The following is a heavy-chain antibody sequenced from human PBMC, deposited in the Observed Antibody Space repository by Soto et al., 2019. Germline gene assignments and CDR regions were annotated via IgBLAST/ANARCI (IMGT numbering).Heavy chain of an antibody. V-gene: IGHV4-31*03. CDR1: GGSISSGGYY. J-gene: IGHJ3*02. CDR3: AKGSRLHDLKDAFDI. Sequence: SETLSLTCTVSGGSISSGGYYWSWIRQHPGKGLEWIGYIYYSGSTYYNPSLKSRVTISVDTSKNQFSLKLSSVTAEDTAVYYCAKGSRLHDLKDAFDIWGQGSMVTVSS. CDR2: IYYSGST. D-gene: IGHD1-1*01.